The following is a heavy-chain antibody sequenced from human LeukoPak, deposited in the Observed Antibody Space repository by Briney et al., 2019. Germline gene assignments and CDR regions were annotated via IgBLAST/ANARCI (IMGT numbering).Heavy chain of an antibody. V-gene: IGHV4-38-2*01. CDR3: ASLVGATTYYYYMDV. CDR2: IYHSGST. Sequence: PSGTLSLTRAVSGYSISSGYYWGWIRQPPGKGLEWIGSIYHSGSTYYNPSLKSRVTISVDTSKNQFSLKLSSVTAADTAVYYCASLVGATTYYYYMDVCGKGTTVTVSS. CDR1: GYSISSGYY. J-gene: IGHJ6*03. D-gene: IGHD1-26*01.